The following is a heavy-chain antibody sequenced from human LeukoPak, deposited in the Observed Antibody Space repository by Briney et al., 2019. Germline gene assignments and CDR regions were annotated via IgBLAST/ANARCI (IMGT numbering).Heavy chain of an antibody. V-gene: IGHV1-8*01. CDR2: MNPNINKA. J-gene: IGHJ5*02. Sequence: ASVKVSCKPSGYTFTRFDINWVRQATGQGLEWLGWMNPNINKAGYTQKFQGRVTLTMNTFRSTAYMELSGLTSEDTAVYYCARVKRLPTVWFDPWGQGTLVTVSS. CDR1: GYTFTRFD. D-gene: IGHD6-25*01. CDR3: ARVKRLPTVWFDP.